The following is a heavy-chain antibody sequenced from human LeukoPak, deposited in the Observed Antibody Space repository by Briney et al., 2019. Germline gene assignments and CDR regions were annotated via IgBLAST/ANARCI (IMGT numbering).Heavy chain of an antibody. CDR3: ARDYDYVWGSYRPPPVDY. Sequence: GGSLRLSCAASGFTLSTYAMSWVRQAPGKGLEWVSSISSSSSYIYYADSVKGRFTISRDNAKNSLYLQMNSLRAEDTAVYYCARDYDYVWGSYRPPPVDYWGQGTLVTVSS. V-gene: IGHV3-21*01. CDR2: ISSSSSYI. CDR1: GFTLSTYA. D-gene: IGHD3-16*02. J-gene: IGHJ4*02.